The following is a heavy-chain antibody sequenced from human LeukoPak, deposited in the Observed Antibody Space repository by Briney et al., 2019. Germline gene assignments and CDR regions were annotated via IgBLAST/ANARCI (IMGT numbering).Heavy chain of an antibody. CDR2: IYYSGST. D-gene: IGHD3-10*01. CDR3: ARGPREDTMVRGKNYYYYMDV. CDR1: GGSIRSYY. V-gene: IGHV4-59*01. J-gene: IGHJ6*03. Sequence: SETLSLTCTVSGGSIRSYYWAWIRQPPGKGLEWIGHIYYSGSTNYNPSLKSRVTISVDTSKNQFSLKLSSVTAADTAVYYCARGPREDTMVRGKNYYYYMDVWGKGTTVTISS.